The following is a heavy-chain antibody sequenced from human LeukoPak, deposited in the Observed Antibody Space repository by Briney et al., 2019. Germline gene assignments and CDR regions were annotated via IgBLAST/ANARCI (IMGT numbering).Heavy chain of an antibody. CDR1: GFTFSTYT. D-gene: IGHD3-10*01. V-gene: IGHV3-21*01. CDR2: ISSGSSYI. J-gene: IGHJ4*02. CDR3: AREIFGVDF. Sequence: GGSLRLSCAASGFTFSTYTMDWVRKAPGKGLEWVSSISSGSSYISYADSLKGRFNISRDNAKNSLYLQMNSLRGEDTAVYYCAREIFGVDFWGQGTLVTVSS.